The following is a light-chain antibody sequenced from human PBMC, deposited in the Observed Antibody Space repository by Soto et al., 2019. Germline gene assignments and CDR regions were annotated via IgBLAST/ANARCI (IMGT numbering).Light chain of an antibody. CDR2: SNN. CDR3: AAWDDSLNGFYV. V-gene: IGLV1-44*01. J-gene: IGLJ1*01. Sequence: QSALTQPPSTSGTPGQRVTIPCSGSSSNIGRNTVSWYQHLPGTAPKLLIYSNNRRPSGVPDRFSGSKSGTSASLAISGLQSEDEADYYCAAWDDSLNGFYVFGTGTKVTVL. CDR1: SSNIGRNT.